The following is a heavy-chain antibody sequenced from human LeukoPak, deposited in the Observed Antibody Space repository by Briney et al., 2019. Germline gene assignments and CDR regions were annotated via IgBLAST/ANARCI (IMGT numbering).Heavy chain of an antibody. J-gene: IGHJ4*02. V-gene: IGHV3-23*01. D-gene: IGHD2/OR15-2a*01. Sequence: PGGSLRLSCAASGFTFSSYAMSWVRQAPGKGLEWVSVISGSGGRTYYADSVKGRFTISRDNSKNTLYLQMNSLRAEDTAVYYCARSGLSRFGFWGQGTLVTVSS. CDR3: ARSGLSRFGF. CDR1: GFTFSSYA. CDR2: ISGSGGRT.